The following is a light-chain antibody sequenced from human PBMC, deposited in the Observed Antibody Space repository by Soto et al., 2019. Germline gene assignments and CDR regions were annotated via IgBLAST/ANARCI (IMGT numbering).Light chain of an antibody. CDR2: GAS. CDR1: QSVSSTY. Sequence: EIVLTQSPGTLSLSPGERATLSCRASQSVSSTYLAWYQQKPGQAPRLLIYGASSRATGIPDTFSGSGSGTDFTLTISRLEPEDFAVYYCQLYGSSPTTFGQGTKLDIK. J-gene: IGKJ1*01. CDR3: QLYGSSPTT. V-gene: IGKV3-20*01.